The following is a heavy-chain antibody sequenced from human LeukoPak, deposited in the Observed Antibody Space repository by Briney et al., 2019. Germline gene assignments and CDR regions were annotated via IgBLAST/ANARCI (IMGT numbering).Heavy chain of an antibody. J-gene: IGHJ6*03. CDR1: GFTFSSYW. CDR3: ARAGYYYDSSGYYLRNYYYMDV. D-gene: IGHD3-22*01. V-gene: IGHV3-7*01. Sequence: QSGGSLRLSCAASGFTFSSYWMSWVRQAPGKGLEWVANIKQDGSEKYYVDSVKGRFTISRDNAKNSLYLQMNSLRAEDTAVYYCARAGYYYDSSGYYLRNYYYMDVWGKGTTVTVSS. CDR2: IKQDGSEK.